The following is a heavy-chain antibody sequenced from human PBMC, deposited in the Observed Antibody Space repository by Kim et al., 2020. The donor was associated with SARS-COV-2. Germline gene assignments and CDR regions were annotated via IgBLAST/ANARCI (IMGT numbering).Heavy chain of an antibody. CDR3: AKGPFISGSYYFDY. D-gene: IGHD3-10*01. Sequence: DSVKGRFTISRDNSKNTLYLQRNSLRAEDTAVYYCAKGPFISGSYYFDYWGQGTLVTVSS. V-gene: IGHV3-23*01. J-gene: IGHJ4*02.